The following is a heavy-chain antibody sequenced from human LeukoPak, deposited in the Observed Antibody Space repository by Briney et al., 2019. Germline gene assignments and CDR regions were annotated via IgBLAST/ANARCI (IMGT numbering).Heavy chain of an antibody. CDR3: ARGGSKQWLVRRIHGIDY. CDR1: GGSISSSSYY. D-gene: IGHD6-19*01. Sequence: PSETLSLTCTVSGGSISSSSYYWGWIRQPPGKGLEWIGSIYYIGSAYYNPSLKSRVTISVDTSKNQFSLKLSSVTAADTAVYYCARGGSKQWLVRRIHGIDYWGQGTLVTVSS. V-gene: IGHV4-39*07. J-gene: IGHJ4*02. CDR2: IYYIGSA.